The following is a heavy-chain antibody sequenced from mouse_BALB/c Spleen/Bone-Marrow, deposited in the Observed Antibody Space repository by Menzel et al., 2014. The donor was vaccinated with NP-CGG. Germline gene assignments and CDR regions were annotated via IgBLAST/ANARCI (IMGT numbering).Heavy chain of an antibody. CDR2: SRNKAKYYTT. D-gene: IGHD2-10*02. CDR3: ARDVGYGNYFVY. V-gene: IGHV7-1*02. CDR1: GFTFSDFY. J-gene: IGHJ3*01. Sequence: DVHLVESGGGLVQPGDSLRLSCAPSGFTFSDFYMEWVRQPPGKRLEWIAASRNKAKYYTTEYSASVKGRFIVSRDTSQSVLCLQMNALRAEDTAIYYCARDVGYGNYFVYWGQGTLVTVSA.